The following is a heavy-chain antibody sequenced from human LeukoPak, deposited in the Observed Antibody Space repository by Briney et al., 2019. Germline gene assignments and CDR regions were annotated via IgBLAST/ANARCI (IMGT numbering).Heavy chain of an antibody. V-gene: IGHV3-21*01. CDR1: GFTFSNYS. Sequence: GGSLRLSCAASGFTFSNYSMNWVRQAPGKGLEWVSSISSSSSYIYYADSVKGRFTISRDNAKNSLYLQMNGLRAEDTAVYYCASRIAAAGTMTYYYYCGMDVWGQGTTVTVSS. CDR2: ISSSSSYI. CDR3: ASRIAAAGTMTYYYYCGMDV. D-gene: IGHD6-13*01. J-gene: IGHJ6*02.